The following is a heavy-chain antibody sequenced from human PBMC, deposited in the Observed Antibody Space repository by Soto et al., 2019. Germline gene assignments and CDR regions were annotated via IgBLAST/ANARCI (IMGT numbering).Heavy chain of an antibody. J-gene: IGHJ5*02. CDR2: IYWNDDK. Sequence: GPTLVSPTQTLRLTCTFSRFPLSTSGVGVGWIRQPPGKALEWLALIYWNDDKRYSPSLKSRLTITKDTSKNQVVLTMTNMDPVDTATYYCAHKTGIWFDPWGQGTLVTVSS. V-gene: IGHV2-5*01. CDR1: RFPLSTSGVG. CDR3: AHKTGIWFDP.